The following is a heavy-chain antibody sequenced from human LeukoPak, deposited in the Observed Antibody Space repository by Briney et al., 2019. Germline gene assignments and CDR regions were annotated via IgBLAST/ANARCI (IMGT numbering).Heavy chain of an antibody. D-gene: IGHD3-9*01. CDR3: ARHSRTYYDILTGPYGGSFDY. Sequence: SQTLSLTCTVSGGSISSGGHYWSWIRQHPGKGLEWIGYISYSGSTYYNPSLKSRVTISVDTSKNQFSLKLSSVTAADSAIYYCARHSRTYYDILTGPYGGSFDYWGQRTLVTVSS. J-gene: IGHJ4*02. CDR2: ISYSGST. CDR1: GGSISSGGHY. V-gene: IGHV4-31*03.